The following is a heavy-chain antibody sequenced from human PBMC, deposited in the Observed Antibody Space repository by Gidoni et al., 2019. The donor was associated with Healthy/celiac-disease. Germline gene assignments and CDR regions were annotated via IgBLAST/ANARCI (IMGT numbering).Heavy chain of an antibody. CDR1: GITFSSYW. J-gene: IGHJ4*02. CDR3: ARDPYSRWLDNFDY. V-gene: IGHV3-7*03. CDR2: IKQDGSEK. Sequence: EVQLVESVGGWVQPGWSLRRYCEACGITFSSYWMSWVRQAPGKGLEWVANIKQDGSEKYYVDSVKGRFTISRDNAKNSLYLQMNSLRAEDTAVYYCARDPYSRWLDNFDYWGQGTLVTVSS. D-gene: IGHD6-19*01.